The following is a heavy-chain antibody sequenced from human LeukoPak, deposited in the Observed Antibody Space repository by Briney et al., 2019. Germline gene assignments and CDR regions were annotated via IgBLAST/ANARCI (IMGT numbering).Heavy chain of an antibody. J-gene: IGHJ3*02. CDR2: FDSEDGET. D-gene: IGHD2-2*01. Sequence: ASVTVSCKVSGYTLTELSMHGVRQARGKGREGVGGFDSEDGETIYAQKFQGRVTMTEDTSTDTAYMELSSMRSEDTAVYYCATGVVVPAAVDAFDIWGQGTMVTVSS. CDR3: ATGVVVPAAVDAFDI. CDR1: GYTLTELS. V-gene: IGHV1-24*01.